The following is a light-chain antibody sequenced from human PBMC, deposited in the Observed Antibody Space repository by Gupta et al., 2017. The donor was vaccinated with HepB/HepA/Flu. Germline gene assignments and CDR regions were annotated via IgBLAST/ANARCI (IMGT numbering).Light chain of an antibody. CDR3: QEWDSSTEG. J-gene: IGLJ2*01. V-gene: IGLV3-1*01. CDR2: QDS. CDR1: PLPAQS. Sequence: SYYLPQPPSLSVSPGHTASITCPRDPLPAQSPSWSQQMPGQSPVLGSYQDSKRPSGIPERFYGANSGKKENMTISGTQDMEESDDYCQEWDSSTEGLGGGNKMTV.